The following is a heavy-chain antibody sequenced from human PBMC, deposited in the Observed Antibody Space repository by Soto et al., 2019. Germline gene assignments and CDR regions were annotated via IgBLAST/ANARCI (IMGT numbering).Heavy chain of an antibody. Sequence: QVPLVQSGAEVKKPGASVKVSCKASGYTFTGYYMHWVRQAPGQGLEWMGWINPNSGGTNYAQKFQGWVTMTRDTSISTAYMELSRLRSHDTAGYYCARVGSSGWYWFDPWGQGTLVTVSS. CDR2: INPNSGGT. J-gene: IGHJ5*02. CDR1: GYTFTGYY. CDR3: ARVGSSGWYWFDP. V-gene: IGHV1-2*04. D-gene: IGHD6-19*01.